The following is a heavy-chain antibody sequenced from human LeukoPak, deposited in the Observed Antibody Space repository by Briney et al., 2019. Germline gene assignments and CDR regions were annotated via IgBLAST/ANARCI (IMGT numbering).Heavy chain of an antibody. CDR1: GFTFSGYS. J-gene: IGHJ6*03. Sequence: GGSLRLSCAASGFTFSGYSMNWVRQAPGKGLEWVSSISSSSSYIYYADSVKGRFTISRDNAKNSPYLQMNSLRAEDTAVYYCARDIDFSYMDVWGKGTTVTVSS. CDR3: ARDIDFSYMDV. CDR2: ISSSSSYI. V-gene: IGHV3-21*01. D-gene: IGHD3-3*01.